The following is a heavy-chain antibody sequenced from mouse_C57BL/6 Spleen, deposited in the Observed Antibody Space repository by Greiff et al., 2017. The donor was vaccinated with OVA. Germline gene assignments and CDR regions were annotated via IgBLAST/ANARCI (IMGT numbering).Heavy chain of an antibody. Sequence: VQLQQSGAELVRPGTSVKVSCKASGYAFTNYLIEWVKQRPGQGLEWIGVINPGSGGTNYNEKFKGKATLTADKSSSTAYMQLSSLTSEDSAVYFCAREGSTAWFAYWGQGTLVTVSA. J-gene: IGHJ3*01. CDR1: GYAFTNYL. CDR2: INPGSGGT. D-gene: IGHD5-1*01. CDR3: AREGSTAWFAY. V-gene: IGHV1-54*01.